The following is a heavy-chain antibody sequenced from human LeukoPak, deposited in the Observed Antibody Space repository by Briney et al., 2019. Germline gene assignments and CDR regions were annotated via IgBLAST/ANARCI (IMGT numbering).Heavy chain of an antibody. J-gene: IGHJ4*02. D-gene: IGHD6-19*01. CDR1: GYRFTSYW. Sequence: GESLKISCKGSGYRFTSYWIGWVRQMPGKGLEWMGIIYPGDSDTRYSPSFQGQVTISADKSISTAYLQWSSLKASDTAMYYCARRSRRYSSGYPYYFDYWGQGTLVTVSS. CDR3: ARRSRRYSSGYPYYFDY. CDR2: IYPGDSDT. V-gene: IGHV5-51*01.